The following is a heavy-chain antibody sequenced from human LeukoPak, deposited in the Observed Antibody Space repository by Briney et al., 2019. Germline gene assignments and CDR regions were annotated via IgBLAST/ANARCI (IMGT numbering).Heavy chain of an antibody. CDR3: ARELGYCSGGSCYSGRY. CDR1: GYTFTGYY. V-gene: IGHV1-2*06. D-gene: IGHD2-15*01. CDR2: INPNSGGT. J-gene: IGHJ4*02. Sequence: ASVKVSCKASGYTFTGYYMHWVPQAPGQGLEWMGRINPNSGGTNYAQKFQGRVTMTRDTSISTAYMELSRLRSDDTAVYYCARELGYCSGGSCYSGRYWGQGTLVTVSS.